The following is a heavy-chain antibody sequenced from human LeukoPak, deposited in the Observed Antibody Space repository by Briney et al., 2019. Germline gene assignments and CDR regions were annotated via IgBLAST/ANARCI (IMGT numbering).Heavy chain of an antibody. CDR3: ARGRSSDSSGYYLPTFDY. J-gene: IGHJ4*02. CDR2: IYYSGST. V-gene: IGHV4-59*12. CDR1: GGSISSYY. D-gene: IGHD3-22*01. Sequence: SETLSLTCTVSGGSISSYYWSWIRQPPGKGLEWIGYIYYSGSTNYNPSLKSRVTISVDTSKNQFSLKLSSVTAADTAVYYCARGRSSDSSGYYLPTFDYWGQGTLVTVSS.